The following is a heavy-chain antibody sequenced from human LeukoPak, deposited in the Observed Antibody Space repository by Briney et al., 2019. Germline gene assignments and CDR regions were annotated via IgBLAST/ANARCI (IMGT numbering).Heavy chain of an antibody. Sequence: PGGSLRLFCAASGFTFSSYWMHWVRQAPGKGLVWVSRTNSDGSSTSYADSVKGRFTISRDNAKNTLYLQMNSLRAEDTAVYYCASIITYCYWGQGTLVTVSS. V-gene: IGHV3-74*01. CDR2: TNSDGSST. D-gene: IGHD2-21*01. J-gene: IGHJ4*02. CDR3: ASIITYCY. CDR1: GFTFSSYW.